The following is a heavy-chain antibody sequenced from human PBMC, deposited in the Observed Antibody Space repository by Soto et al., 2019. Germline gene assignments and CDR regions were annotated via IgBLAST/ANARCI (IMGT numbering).Heavy chain of an antibody. V-gene: IGHV1-69*01. Sequence: QVQLVQSGAEVKKTGASVKVSCKASGYTFIGYAISWVRQAPGQGLEWMGGIIPIFGTANYAQKFQGRVTITADESTSTAYMELSSLRSEDTAVYYCASSREWVRGVIYYFDYWGQGTLVTVSS. J-gene: IGHJ4*02. CDR3: ASSREWVRGVIYYFDY. CDR1: GYTFIGYA. D-gene: IGHD3-10*01. CDR2: IIPIFGTA.